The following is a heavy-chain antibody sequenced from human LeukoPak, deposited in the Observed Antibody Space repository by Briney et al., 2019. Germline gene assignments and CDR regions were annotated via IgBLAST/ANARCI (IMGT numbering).Heavy chain of an antibody. D-gene: IGHD3-10*01. J-gene: IGHJ4*02. Sequence: ASVKVSCKASGYTFTSYGISWVRQAPGQGLEWMGWISAYNGNTNYAQKLQGRVTMTTDTSTSTAYMELRSLRAEDTAVYYCAREMVRGLDFDYWGQGTLVTVSS. V-gene: IGHV1-18*01. CDR1: GYTFTSYG. CDR2: ISAYNGNT. CDR3: AREMVRGLDFDY.